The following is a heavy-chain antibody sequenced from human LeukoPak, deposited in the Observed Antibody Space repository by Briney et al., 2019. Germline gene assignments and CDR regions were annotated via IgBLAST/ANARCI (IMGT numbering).Heavy chain of an antibody. CDR2: ISAYNGNT. D-gene: IGHD3-16*01. J-gene: IGHJ4*02. Sequence: SVKVSCKASGYTFTSYGISWVRQAPGQGLEWMGWISAYNGNTNYAQKLQGRVTMTTDTSTSTAYMELRSLRSDDTAVYYCARDNDSRDPPHFDYWGQGTLVTVSS. CDR1: GYTFTSYG. CDR3: ARDNDSRDPPHFDY. V-gene: IGHV1-18*01.